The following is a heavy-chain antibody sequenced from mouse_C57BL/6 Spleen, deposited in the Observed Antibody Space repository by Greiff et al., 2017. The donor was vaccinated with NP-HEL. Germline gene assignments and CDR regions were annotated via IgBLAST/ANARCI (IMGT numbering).Heavy chain of an antibody. D-gene: IGHD1-1*01. Sequence: VQLQQSGAELVRPGASVTLSCKASGYTFTDYEMHWVKQTPVHGLEWIGAIDPETGGTAYNQKFKGKAILTADKSSSTAYMELRSLTSEDSAVYYCTRYNCSSYGYWGQGTTLTVSS. J-gene: IGHJ2*01. V-gene: IGHV1-15*01. CDR3: TRYNCSSYGY. CDR2: IDPETGGT. CDR1: GYTFTDYE.